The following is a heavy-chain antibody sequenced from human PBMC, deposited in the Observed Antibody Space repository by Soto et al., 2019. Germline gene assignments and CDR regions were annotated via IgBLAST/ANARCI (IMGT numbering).Heavy chain of an antibody. Sequence: SETLSLTCTVSGGSISSGGYYWSWIRQHPGKGLEWIGYIYYSGSTYYNPSLKSRVTISVDTSKNQFSLKLSSVTAADTAVYYCASGPGDDFWSGYYPFDYWGQGTLVTVSS. CDR2: IYYSGST. CDR3: ASGPGDDFWSGYYPFDY. V-gene: IGHV4-31*03. J-gene: IGHJ4*02. CDR1: GGSISSGGYY. D-gene: IGHD3-3*01.